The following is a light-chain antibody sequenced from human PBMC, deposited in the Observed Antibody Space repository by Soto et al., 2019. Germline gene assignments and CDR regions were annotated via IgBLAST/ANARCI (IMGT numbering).Light chain of an antibody. CDR3: ATWDDSLEAYV. CDR2: YDD. CDR1: SSNIGKNA. Sequence: QSVLTQPPSVSDAPRQRVTISCSGSSSNIGKNAVNWYQQLPGKAPKLLIYYDDLLPSGVSDRFSGSKSGTSASLAISGLQSQDEADYYCATWDDSLEAYVFGTGTKVTVL. V-gene: IGLV1-36*01. J-gene: IGLJ1*01.